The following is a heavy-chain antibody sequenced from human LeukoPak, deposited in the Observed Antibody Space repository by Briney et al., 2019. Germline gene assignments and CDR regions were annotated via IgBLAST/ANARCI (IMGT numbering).Heavy chain of an antibody. Sequence: GGSLRLSCAASGFTFSTYGMHWVRQAPDKGLERVAVIWYDGSKKYYADSVKGRFTISRDNSKNTVDLQMNSLSAEDTAVYYCARVHVSYLDYWGQGTLVTVSS. CDR3: ARVHVSYLDY. CDR2: IWYDGSKK. J-gene: IGHJ4*02. V-gene: IGHV3-33*01. CDR1: GFTFSTYG.